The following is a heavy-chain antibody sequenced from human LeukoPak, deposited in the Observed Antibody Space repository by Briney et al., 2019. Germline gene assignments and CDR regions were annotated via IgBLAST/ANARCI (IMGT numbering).Heavy chain of an antibody. CDR3: AKGGSGFHYYYLMDV. Sequence: HSGRSLRLSCAASGFTFNSHAMSWVRQVPGKGLEWVSIINGGGATTYYADSVKGRFTISRDNSRSTLYLQMNSLRAEDTAVYYCAKGGSGFHYYYLMDVWGQGTTVTVSS. CDR1: GFTFNSHA. CDR2: INGGGATT. D-gene: IGHD3-22*01. V-gene: IGHV3-23*01. J-gene: IGHJ6*02.